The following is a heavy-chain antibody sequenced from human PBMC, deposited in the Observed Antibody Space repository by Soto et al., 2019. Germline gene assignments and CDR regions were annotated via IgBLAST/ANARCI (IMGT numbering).Heavy chain of an antibody. J-gene: IGHJ4*02. Sequence: EVHLVESGGGLVQPGGSLRLSCAASGFIFDSYEMNWVRQAPGQGLEWVAYISVSGSTAHYGDSMKGRFSISRDNTKNSLYLEMNSLRAEDTAVYYCARESEDLTSNFDYWGQGTLVTVSS. CDR2: ISVSGSTA. V-gene: IGHV3-48*03. CDR1: GFIFDSYE. CDR3: ARESEDLTSNFDY.